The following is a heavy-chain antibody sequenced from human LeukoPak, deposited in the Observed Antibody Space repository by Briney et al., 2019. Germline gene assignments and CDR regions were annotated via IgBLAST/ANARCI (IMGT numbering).Heavy chain of an antibody. Sequence: SQTLSLTCAISGGSVSSNSTAWNWIRQSPSRGLEWLGRTYYRSKWYNDYAVSVKSRITINPDTSKNQFSLQLNSVTPEDTAVYYCARDIVGYSYSFNSFDYWGQGTLVTVSS. D-gene: IGHD5-18*01. CDR3: ARDIVGYSYSFNSFDY. CDR1: GGSVSSNSTA. V-gene: IGHV6-1*01. J-gene: IGHJ4*02. CDR2: TYYRSKWYN.